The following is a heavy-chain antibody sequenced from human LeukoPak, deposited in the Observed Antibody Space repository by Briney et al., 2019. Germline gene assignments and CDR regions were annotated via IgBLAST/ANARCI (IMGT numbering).Heavy chain of an antibody. V-gene: IGHV1-46*01. Sequence: ASVKVSCKASGYTFTSCYMHWVRQAPGQGLEWMGIINPSGGSTSYAQKFQGRVTMTRDTSTSTVYMELSSLRSEDTAVYYCARDLRGYYGSGSYIGYWGQGTLVTVSS. J-gene: IGHJ4*02. D-gene: IGHD3-10*01. CDR3: ARDLRGYYGSGSYIGY. CDR2: INPSGGST. CDR1: GYTFTSCY.